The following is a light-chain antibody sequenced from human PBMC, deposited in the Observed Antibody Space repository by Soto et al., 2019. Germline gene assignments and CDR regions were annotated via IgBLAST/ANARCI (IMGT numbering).Light chain of an antibody. CDR2: KAS. J-gene: IGKJ1*01. CDR3: QQYNSYSPT. Sequence: DIQITQSASTLSGSVGDRVTITCRASQTISSWLAWYQQKPGKAPKLLIYKASSLESGVPSRFSGSGSGTEFTLTISSLQPDDFATYYCQQYNSYSPTFGQGTKVDI. CDR1: QTISSW. V-gene: IGKV1-5*03.